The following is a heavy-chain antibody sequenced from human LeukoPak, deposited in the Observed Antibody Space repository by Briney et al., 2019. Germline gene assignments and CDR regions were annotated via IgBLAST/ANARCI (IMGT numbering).Heavy chain of an antibody. V-gene: IGHV3-7*04. CDR2: IKQDGTEK. CDR3: ARDVRPDY. D-gene: IGHD6-6*01. CDR1: GFTFSSYW. Sequence: GGSLRLSCAASGFTFSSYWMSWVRQAPGEGLEWVANIKQDGTEKYYTHSVKGRFSISRDKAKNSLYLKMYALRAEDTAVYYCARDVRPDYWGQGTLVTVST. J-gene: IGHJ4*02.